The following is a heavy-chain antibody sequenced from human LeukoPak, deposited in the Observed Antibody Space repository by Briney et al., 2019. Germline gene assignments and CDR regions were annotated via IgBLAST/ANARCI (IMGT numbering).Heavy chain of an antibody. J-gene: IGHJ4*02. Sequence: ASVKVSCKASGYTFTSYGISWVRQAPGQGLEWMGWISAYNGNTNYAQKFQGRVTMTRDTSISTAYMELSRLRSDDTAVYYCAREFYPYYFDYWGQGTLVIVSS. CDR1: GYTFTSYG. CDR2: ISAYNGNT. V-gene: IGHV1-18*01. CDR3: AREFYPYYFDY.